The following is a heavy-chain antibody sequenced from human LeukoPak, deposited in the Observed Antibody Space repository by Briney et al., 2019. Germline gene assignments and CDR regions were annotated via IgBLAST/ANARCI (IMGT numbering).Heavy chain of an antibody. D-gene: IGHD1-14*01. CDR1: GLTFSTSG. Sequence: GGSLRLSCTASGLTFSTSGFNWVRQAPGKGLEWVASIGPTGSDRYHADSIKGRFTIFRDNANNFLYLQMNSLRAEDTAVYYCATETNGRHYDYWGQGTLLTVSS. CDR2: IGPTGSDR. V-gene: IGHV3-21*06. CDR3: ATETNGRHYDY. J-gene: IGHJ4*02.